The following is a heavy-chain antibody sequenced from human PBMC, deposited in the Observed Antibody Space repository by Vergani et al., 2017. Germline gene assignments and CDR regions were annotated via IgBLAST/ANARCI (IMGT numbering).Heavy chain of an antibody. CDR2: IKSKTDGGTT. CDR1: GFTFSNAW. CDR3: TSQYYYDSSGYYPDY. D-gene: IGHD3-22*01. Sequence: VQLVESGGGVVQPGGSLRLSCAASGFTFSNAWMSWVRQAPGKGLEWVGRIKSKTDGGTTDYAAPVKGRFTISRDDSKNTLYLQMNSLKTEDTAVYYCTSQYYYDSSGYYPDYWGQGTLVTVSS. V-gene: IGHV3-15*01. J-gene: IGHJ4*02.